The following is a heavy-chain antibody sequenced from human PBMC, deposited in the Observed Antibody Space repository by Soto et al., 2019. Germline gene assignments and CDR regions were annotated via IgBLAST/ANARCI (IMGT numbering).Heavy chain of an antibody. CDR1: GGSISSSSYY. J-gene: IGHJ5*02. V-gene: IGHV4-39*01. Sequence: QLQLQESGPGLVKPSETLSLTCTVSGGSISSSSYYWGWIRQPPGKGLEWIGSIYYSGSTYYNPSLQSRVTISVDTSKNQFSLKLSSVTAADTAVYYCARGRYYYGWFDPWGQGTLVTVSS. D-gene: IGHD3-10*01. CDR2: IYYSGST. CDR3: ARGRYYYGWFDP.